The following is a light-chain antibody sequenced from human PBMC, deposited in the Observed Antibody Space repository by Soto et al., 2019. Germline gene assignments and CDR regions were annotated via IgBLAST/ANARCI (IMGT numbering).Light chain of an antibody. J-gene: IGLJ1*01. CDR3: SSYTSSSTPLYV. V-gene: IGLV2-14*01. CDR1: SSDVGGYNY. Sequence: QSALTQPASVSGSPGQSITITCAGTSSDVGGYNYVSWYQQHPGKAPKLVIFEVSIRPSGVSFRFSGSKSGNTASLTISGLQAEDEADYYCSSYTSSSTPLYVFGTGTKVTVL. CDR2: EVS.